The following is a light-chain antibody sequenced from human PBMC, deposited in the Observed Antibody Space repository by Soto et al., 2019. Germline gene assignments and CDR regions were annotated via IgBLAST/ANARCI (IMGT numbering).Light chain of an antibody. J-gene: IGKJ1*01. V-gene: IGKV3-20*01. CDR2: AAS. CDR1: QSLSRRY. Sequence: ESVLTQSPGTLSFSPGERASLSCRSSQSLSRRYVAWYQQKPGQAPRLLIYAASTRATGIPDRFSGSGYGTEFTLTSSRLEPEDVAMYFCQQYDNSPLTFGQGTKIEIK. CDR3: QQYDNSPLT.